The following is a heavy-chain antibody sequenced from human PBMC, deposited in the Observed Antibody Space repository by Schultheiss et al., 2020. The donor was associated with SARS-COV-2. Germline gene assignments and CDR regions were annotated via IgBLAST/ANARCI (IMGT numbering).Heavy chain of an antibody. CDR2: IIPIFGIA. D-gene: IGHD2-15*01. Sequence: SVKVSCKASGGTFSSYAISWVRQAPGQGLEWMGGIIPIFGIANYAQKFQGRVTITADESTSTAYMELSSLRSEDTAVYYCARELRSRCSGGSCHDPWGQGTLVTVSS. CDR1: GGTFSSYA. V-gene: IGHV1-69*13. CDR3: ARELRSRCSGGSCHDP. J-gene: IGHJ5*02.